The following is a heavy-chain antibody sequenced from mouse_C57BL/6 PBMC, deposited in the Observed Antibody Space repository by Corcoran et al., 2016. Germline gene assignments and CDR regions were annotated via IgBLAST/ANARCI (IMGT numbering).Heavy chain of an antibody. CDR3: ANYYGSSYG. Sequence: QVQLKQSGAELVRPGASVKPSCKASGYTFTDYYINWVKQRPGQGLEWIARIYPGSGNTYYNEKFKGKATLTAEKSSSTAYMQLSSLTSEDSAVYFCANYYGSSYGWGQGTTLTVSS. V-gene: IGHV1-76*01. J-gene: IGHJ2*01. CDR2: IYPGSGNT. D-gene: IGHD1-1*01. CDR1: GYTFTDYY.